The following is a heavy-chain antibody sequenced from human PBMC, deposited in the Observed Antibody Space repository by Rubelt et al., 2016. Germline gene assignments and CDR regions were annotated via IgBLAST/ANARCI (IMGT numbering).Heavy chain of an antibody. J-gene: IGHJ4*02. V-gene: IGHV4-39*07. Sequence: QLQPQESGPGLVKPSETLSLTCTVSGGSISSSSYYWGWIRQPPGKGLEWIGSIYYSGSTYYNPSLKSRGTISVDTSKNQFSLKLSSVTAADTAVYYCARDPRAGTTSFGYWGQGTLVTVSS. CDR3: ARDPRAGTTSFGY. D-gene: IGHD1-7*01. CDR2: IYYSGST. CDR1: GGSISSSSYY.